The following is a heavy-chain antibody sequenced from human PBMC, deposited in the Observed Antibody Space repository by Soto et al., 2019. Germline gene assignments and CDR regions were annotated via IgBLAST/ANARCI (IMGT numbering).Heavy chain of an antibody. CDR3: ACERRPAGY. V-gene: IGHV1-18*01. CDR2: ISDYNGNT. Sequence: QVQLVQSGAEVKKPGASVKVSCKASGYTFTSYGISWVRQAPGQGLEWMGWISDYNGNTNYAQKLQGRVTMTTDTGQSAPYIEMRNLSSVDTSVYYCACERRPAGYWGQGTLGSVSS. CDR1: GYTFTSYG. J-gene: IGHJ4*02.